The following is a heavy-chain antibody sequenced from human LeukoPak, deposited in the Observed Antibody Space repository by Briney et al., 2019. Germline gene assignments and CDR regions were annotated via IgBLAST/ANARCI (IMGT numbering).Heavy chain of an antibody. CDR3: AKPGVHDLHQLSFDY. CDR1: GFTFSSYA. V-gene: IGHV3-23*01. Sequence: GGSLRLSCAASGFTFSSYAMSWVRQAPGKGLEWVSAISGSGGSTYYADSVKGRFTISRDNSKNTLYLQMNSLRAEDTAVYYCAKPGVHDLHQLSFDYWGQGTLVTVSS. CDR2: ISGSGGST. D-gene: IGHD2-2*01. J-gene: IGHJ4*02.